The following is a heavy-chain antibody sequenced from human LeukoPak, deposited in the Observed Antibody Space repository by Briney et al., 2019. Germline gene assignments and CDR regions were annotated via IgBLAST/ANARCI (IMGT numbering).Heavy chain of an antibody. J-gene: IGHJ4*02. CDR2: INPSGGST. CDR1: GGTFSSYA. Sequence: GASVKVSCKASGGTFSSYAISWVRQAPGQGLEWMGIINPSGGSTSYAQKFQGRVTMTRDMSTSTVYMELSSLRSEDTAVYYCARDLDSSGYYFDYWGQGTLVTVSS. CDR3: ARDLDSSGYYFDY. D-gene: IGHD6-19*01. V-gene: IGHV1-46*01.